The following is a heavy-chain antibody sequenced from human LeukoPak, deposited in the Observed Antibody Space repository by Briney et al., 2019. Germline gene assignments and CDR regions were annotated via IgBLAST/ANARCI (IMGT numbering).Heavy chain of an antibody. CDR3: ASTDCSGGSCYSNYNYYGMDV. CDR2: INAGNGNT. CDR1: GYTFTSYA. Sequence: ASVKVSCKASGYTFTSYAMHWVRQAPGQRLEWMGWINAGNGNTKYSQKFQGRVTITRDTSASTAYMELSSLRSEDTAVYYCASTDCSGGSCYSNYNYYGMDVWGQGTTVTVSS. J-gene: IGHJ6*02. V-gene: IGHV1-3*01. D-gene: IGHD2-15*01.